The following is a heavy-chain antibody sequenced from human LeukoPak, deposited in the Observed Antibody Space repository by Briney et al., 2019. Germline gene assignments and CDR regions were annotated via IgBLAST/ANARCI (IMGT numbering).Heavy chain of an antibody. J-gene: IGHJ6*02. D-gene: IGHD1/OR15-1a*01. V-gene: IGHV5-10-1*01. Sequence: GESLKISCKGSGYSFTSYWISWMRQMPGKGLEWMGRIDPSDSYTNYSPSFQGHVTISADKSISTAYLQWSSLKASDTAMYYCATITGTEYGMDVWGQGTTVTVSS. CDR1: GYSFTSYW. CDR3: ATITGTEYGMDV. CDR2: IDPSDSYT.